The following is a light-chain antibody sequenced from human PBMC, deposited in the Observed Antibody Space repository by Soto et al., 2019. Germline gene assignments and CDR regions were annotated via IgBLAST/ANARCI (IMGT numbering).Light chain of an antibody. V-gene: IGLV2-14*03. Sequence: QSALTQPASVSGSPGQSITISCTGTSSDVGGYKSASWYQQHPGKAPKLLIYNVSNRPSGISDRFSGSWSGDTASLTISGPQAEDEADYYCSSHTSTSTYVFGTGTKVPVL. CDR3: SSHTSTSTYV. J-gene: IGLJ1*01. CDR2: NVS. CDR1: SSDVGGYKS.